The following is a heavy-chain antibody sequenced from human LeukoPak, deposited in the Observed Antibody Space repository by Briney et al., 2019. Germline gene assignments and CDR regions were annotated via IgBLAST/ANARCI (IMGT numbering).Heavy chain of an antibody. V-gene: IGHV1-69*13. CDR2: IIPIFGTA. D-gene: IGHD3-10*01. Sequence: GASVQVSCEASGGTFSSYAISWVRQAPGQGLEWMGGIIPIFGTANYAQKFQGRVTITADESTSTAYMELSSLRSEDTAVYYCASGGSGSYPIPYHWGQGTLVTVSS. CDR1: GGTFSSYA. CDR3: ASGGSGSYPIPYH. J-gene: IGHJ5*02.